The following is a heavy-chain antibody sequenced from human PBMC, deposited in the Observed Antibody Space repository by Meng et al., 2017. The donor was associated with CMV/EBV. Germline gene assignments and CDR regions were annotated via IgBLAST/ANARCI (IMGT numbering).Heavy chain of an antibody. CDR1: CGSISSGDYY. V-gene: IGHV4-30-4*08. J-gene: IGHJ4*02. CDR2: IYYSGST. CDR3: ARVGRTSCYDY. D-gene: IGHD2-2*01. Sequence: DSAPGLVKPSQPLSLPCPVSCGSISSGDYYWSWIRQPPGKGLEWIGHIYYSGSTYYNPSLKSRVTISVDTSKNQFSLKLSSVTAADTAVYYCARVGRTSCYDYWGQGTLVTVSS.